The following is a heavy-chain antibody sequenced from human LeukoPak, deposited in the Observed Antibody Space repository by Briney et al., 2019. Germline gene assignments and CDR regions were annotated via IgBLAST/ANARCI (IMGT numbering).Heavy chain of an antibody. CDR2: INPNSGGT. CDR1: GYTFTGYY. Sequence: ASVKVSCKASGYTFTGYYMHWVRQAPGQGLEWMGWINPNSGGTNYAQKFQGRVTMTRDTSISTAYMELSSLRSEDTAVYYCARVVGYYDENWFDPWGQGTLVTVSS. V-gene: IGHV1-2*02. CDR3: ARVVGYYDENWFDP. J-gene: IGHJ5*02. D-gene: IGHD3-22*01.